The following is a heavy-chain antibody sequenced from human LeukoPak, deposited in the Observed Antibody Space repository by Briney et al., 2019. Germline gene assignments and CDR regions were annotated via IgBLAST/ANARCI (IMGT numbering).Heavy chain of an antibody. J-gene: IGHJ6*03. CDR1: GGSFSGYY. CDR2: INHSGST. CDR3: ARRLIAAHTYSYMDV. Sequence: PSETLSLTCAVYGGSFSGYYWSWIRQPPGKGLEWIGEINHSGSTNYNPSLKSRVTISVDTSKNQFSLKLSSVTAADTAVYYCARRLIAAHTYSYMDVWGKGTTVTVSS. V-gene: IGHV4-34*01. D-gene: IGHD6-6*01.